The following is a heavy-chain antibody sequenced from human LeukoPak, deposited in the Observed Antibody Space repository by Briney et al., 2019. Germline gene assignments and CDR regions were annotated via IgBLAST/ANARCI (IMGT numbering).Heavy chain of an antibody. CDR2: ISGSGGST. D-gene: IGHD2-15*01. V-gene: IGHV3-23*01. CDR1: GFTFSSYA. CDR3: AKGGCSGGSCYYPYYFDY. Sequence: GGSLRLSCAASGFTFSSYAMSWVRQAPGKGLEWVSAISGSGGSTYYADSMKGRFTISRDNSKNTLYLQMNSLRAEDTAVYYCAKGGCSGGSCYYPYYFDYWGQGTLVTVSS. J-gene: IGHJ4*02.